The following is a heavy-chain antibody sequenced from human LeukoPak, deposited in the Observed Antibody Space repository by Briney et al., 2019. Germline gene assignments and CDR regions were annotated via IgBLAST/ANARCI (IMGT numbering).Heavy chain of an antibody. CDR1: GXXLSSXA. D-gene: IGHD1-7*01. CDR3: AKETRPYYFDY. Sequence: GGSXRXXCAXSGXXLSSXAMXWVRQAPGKGLEWVSAISGSGGSTYYADSVKGRFTISRDNSKNTLYLQMNSLRAEDTAVYYCAKETRPYYFDYWGQGTLVTVSS. CDR2: ISGSGGST. V-gene: IGHV3-23*01. J-gene: IGHJ4*02.